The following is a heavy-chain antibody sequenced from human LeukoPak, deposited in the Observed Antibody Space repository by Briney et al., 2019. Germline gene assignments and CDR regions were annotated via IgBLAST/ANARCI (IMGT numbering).Heavy chain of an antibody. J-gene: IGHJ4*02. CDR3: ARDGSMVRGVIITPIFDY. CDR1: GFTFSSYA. Sequence: GGSLRLSCAASGFTFSSYAMHWVRQAPGKGLEWVAVTSYDGSNKYYADSVKGRFTISRDNSKNTLYLQMNSLRAEDTAVYYCARDGSMVRGVIITPIFDYWGQGTLVTVSS. CDR2: TSYDGSNK. V-gene: IGHV3-30-3*01. D-gene: IGHD3-10*01.